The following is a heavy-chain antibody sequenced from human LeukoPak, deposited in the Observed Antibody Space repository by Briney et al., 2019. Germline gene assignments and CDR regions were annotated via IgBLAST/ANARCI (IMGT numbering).Heavy chain of an antibody. V-gene: IGHV1-69*13. CDR3: AREYDILTGYYSH. J-gene: IGHJ4*02. D-gene: IGHD3-9*01. Sequence: HWASVKVSCKASGGTFSSYAISWVRQAPGQGLEWMGGIIPIFGTANYAQKFQGRVTITADESTSTAYMELSSLRSEDTAVYYCAREYDILTGYYSHWGQGTLVTVSS. CDR1: GGTFSSYA. CDR2: IIPIFGTA.